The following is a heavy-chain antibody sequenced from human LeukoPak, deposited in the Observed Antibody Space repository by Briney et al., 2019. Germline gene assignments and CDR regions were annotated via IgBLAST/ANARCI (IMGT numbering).Heavy chain of an antibody. J-gene: IGHJ5*02. CDR2: IYYTGNT. CDR3: ARHRGFIAVAGRWGKTNWFDP. Sequence: PSETLSLTCSVSGDTISTSDHYWGWIRQPPGKGLEWIGSIYYTGNTYYNPSLKSRVTISVDTSKNQFSLKLSSVTAADTAVYYCARHRGFIAVAGRWGKTNWFDPWGQGTLVTVSS. CDR1: GDTISTSDHY. V-gene: IGHV4-39*01. D-gene: IGHD6-19*01.